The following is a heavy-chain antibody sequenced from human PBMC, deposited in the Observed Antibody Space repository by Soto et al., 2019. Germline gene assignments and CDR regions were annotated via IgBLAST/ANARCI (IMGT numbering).Heavy chain of an antibody. Sequence: PGGSLRLSCEGSGFNFRNFNMIWVRQAPGKGLEWASSVSGSSSYIYYADSVKGRFTVSRDNANNLVFLQMNGLRPEDTAMYYCARDLRGHYGPWGQGPMMPV. CDR3: ARDLRGHYGP. J-gene: IGHJ3*01. V-gene: IGHV3-21*06. D-gene: IGHD4-17*01. CDR2: VSGSSSYI. CDR1: GFNFRNFN.